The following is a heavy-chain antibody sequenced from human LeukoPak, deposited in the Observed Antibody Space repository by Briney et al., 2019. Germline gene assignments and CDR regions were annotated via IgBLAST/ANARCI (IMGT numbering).Heavy chain of an antibody. J-gene: IGHJ4*02. CDR2: IYSGGST. CDR3: AKDGEVRFYNWNYRGDY. D-gene: IGHD1-7*01. Sequence: GGSLRLSCAASGFTVSSNYMSWVRQAPGKGLEWVSVIYSGGSTYYADSVKGRFTISRDNSKNTLYLQMNSLRAEDTAVYYCAKDGEVRFYNWNYRGDYWGQGTLVTVSS. V-gene: IGHV3-53*01. CDR1: GFTVSSNY.